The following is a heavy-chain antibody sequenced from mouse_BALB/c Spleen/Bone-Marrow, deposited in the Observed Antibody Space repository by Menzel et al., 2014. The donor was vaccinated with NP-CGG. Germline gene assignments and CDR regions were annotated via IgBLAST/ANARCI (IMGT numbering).Heavy chain of an antibody. V-gene: IGHV14-3*02. CDR3: ARGVDYAMDY. CDR1: GFNIKDTY. CDR2: IDPANGNT. Sequence: EVQGVESGAELVKPGASVKLSCTASGFNIKDTYMHWVKQRPEQGLEWIGRIDPANGNTKYDPKFQGKATITADISSNTAYLQLSSLTSEDTAVYYCARGVDYAMDYWGQGTSVTVSS. D-gene: IGHD1-1*01. J-gene: IGHJ4*01.